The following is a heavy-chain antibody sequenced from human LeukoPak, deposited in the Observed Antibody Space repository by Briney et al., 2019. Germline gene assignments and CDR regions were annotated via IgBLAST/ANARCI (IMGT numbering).Heavy chain of an antibody. Sequence: GRSLRLSCAASGFTFSSYTIHWVRQAPGKGLEWVAVISYDGSNKYYAESVKGRFTISRDNSRNTLYLQMNSLRVEDTALYYCARDREGKYDVRGWGTALDYWGQGTLVTVSS. CDR1: GFTFSSYT. J-gene: IGHJ4*02. CDR2: ISYDGSNK. V-gene: IGHV3-30*04. D-gene: IGHD3-10*02. CDR3: ARDREGKYDVRGWGTALDY.